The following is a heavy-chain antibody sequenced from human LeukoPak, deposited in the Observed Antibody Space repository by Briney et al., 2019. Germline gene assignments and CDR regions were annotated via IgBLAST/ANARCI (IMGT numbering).Heavy chain of an antibody. Sequence: SETLSLTCAVYGGSFSGYYWSWIRQPPGKGLEWIGEINHSGSTNYNPSLKSRVTISVDTSKNQFSLKLSSVTAADTAVYYCARASPVGATSNYFDYWGQGTLVTVSS. CDR2: INHSGST. CDR1: GGSFSGYY. D-gene: IGHD1-26*01. V-gene: IGHV4-34*01. CDR3: ARASPVGATSNYFDY. J-gene: IGHJ4*02.